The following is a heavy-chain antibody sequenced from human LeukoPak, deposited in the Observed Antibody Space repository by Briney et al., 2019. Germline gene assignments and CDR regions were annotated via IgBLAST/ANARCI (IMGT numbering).Heavy chain of an antibody. J-gene: IGHJ4*02. CDR3: AGDTPPGGDYYFDY. CDR1: GFSFSTYG. V-gene: IGHV3-33*01. D-gene: IGHD3-16*01. CDR2: IWNAGTNT. Sequence: GGSLRLSCAASGFSFSTYGMHWVRQAPGKGLEWVALIWNAGTNTYYANSVKGRFTISRDNSKNTLYLQMNSLRAEDTAVYYCAGDTPPGGDYYFDYWGQGTLVIVSS.